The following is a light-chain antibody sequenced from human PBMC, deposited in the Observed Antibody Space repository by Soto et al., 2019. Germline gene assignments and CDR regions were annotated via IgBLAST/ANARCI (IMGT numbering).Light chain of an antibody. V-gene: IGLV3-21*04. Sequence: SYELTQPPSVSVAPGKTASIPCGGNNIGSKSVHWYQQNAGQAPVLVINYDAGRPSGIPERFSGSNSGNTATLTISGVEAGDAADYYCQVWDTTSDHVVFGGGTKLTVL. CDR1: NIGSKS. CDR3: QVWDTTSDHVV. CDR2: YDA. J-gene: IGLJ2*01.